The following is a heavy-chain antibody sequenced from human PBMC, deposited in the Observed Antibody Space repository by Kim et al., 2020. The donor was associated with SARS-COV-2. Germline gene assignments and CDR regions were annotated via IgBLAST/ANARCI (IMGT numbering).Heavy chain of an antibody. CDR3: ARDRTHQQDGFDY. CDR1: GFTFSSNY. J-gene: IGHJ4*02. V-gene: IGHV3-66*02. CDR2: IYSGGST. Sequence: GGSLRLSCAASGFTFSSNYMHWVRQAPGKGLEWVSVIYSGGSTYYADSVKGRFTISRENSKNTLYLQMNSLRAEDTAVYYCARDRTHQQDGFDYWGQGTLVTVSS. D-gene: IGHD2-2*01.